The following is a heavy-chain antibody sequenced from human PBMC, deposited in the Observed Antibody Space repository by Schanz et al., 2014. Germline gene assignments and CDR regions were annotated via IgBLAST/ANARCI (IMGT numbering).Heavy chain of an antibody. CDR3: ARDRQNIASPATGFDS. CDR1: GYTFTSYG. D-gene: IGHD2-15*01. Sequence: QGHLVQSGAEVKKPGASVKVSCKASGYTFTSYGINWVRQAPGQGLEWMGGVIPMLGITNYAERFQGRVTITADTSTAYMELSSLRSDDTALYDCARDRQNIASPATGFDSWGQGTLVTVSS. CDR2: VIPMLGIT. J-gene: IGHJ4*02. V-gene: IGHV1-69*10.